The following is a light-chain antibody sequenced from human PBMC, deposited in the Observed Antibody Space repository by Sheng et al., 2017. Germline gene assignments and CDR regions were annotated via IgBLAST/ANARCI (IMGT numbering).Light chain of an antibody. CDR1: QSISGSY. J-gene: IGKJ4*01. Sequence: IVLTQSPGSLSLSPGTRGTLSCRASQSISGSYLAWYQQKPGQAPRLLIYGASTRATGIPARFSGSGSGTEFTLTISSLQSEDFAVYYCQQYNNWPPLTFGGGTKVEIK. V-gene: IGKV3-15*01. CDR2: GAS. CDR3: QQYNNWPPLT.